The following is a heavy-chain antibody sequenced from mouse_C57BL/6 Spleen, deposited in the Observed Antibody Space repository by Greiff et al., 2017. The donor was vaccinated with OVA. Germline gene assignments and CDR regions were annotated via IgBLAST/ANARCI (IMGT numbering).Heavy chain of an antibody. D-gene: IGHD2-10*01. CDR1: GYTFTDYN. J-gene: IGHJ2*01. V-gene: IGHV1-22*01. CDR2: INPNNGGT. Sequence: EVQLQQSGPELVKPGASVKMSCKASGYTFTDYNMHWVKQSHGKSLEWIGYINPNNGGTSYNQKFKGKATLTVNKSSSTAYMELRSLTSEDSAVYYCARESKALPYYFDYWGQGTTLTVSS. CDR3: ARESKALPYYFDY.